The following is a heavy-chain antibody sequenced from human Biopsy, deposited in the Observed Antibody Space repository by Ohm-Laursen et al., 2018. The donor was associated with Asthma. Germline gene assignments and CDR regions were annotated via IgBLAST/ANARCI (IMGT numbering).Heavy chain of an antibody. D-gene: IGHD6-19*01. V-gene: IGHV4-59*01. Sequence: PGTLSLTCSVYGGSISSFYWRWIRQSPEKGLEWMGDVYWTGSTNYNPSLKSRITMSVDTSKNRMFLELNSATAADTAIYYCVRAVRNEQWLAPFDYWGQGKPVTVSS. J-gene: IGHJ4*02. CDR3: VRAVRNEQWLAPFDY. CDR2: VYWTGST. CDR1: GGSISSFY.